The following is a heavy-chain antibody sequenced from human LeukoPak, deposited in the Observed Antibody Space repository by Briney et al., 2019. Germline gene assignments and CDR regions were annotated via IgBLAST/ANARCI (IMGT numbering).Heavy chain of an antibody. D-gene: IGHD1-26*01. CDR1: GGSISSYY. V-gene: IGHV4-59*08. CDR3: ARQGFYSGSYLFWFDP. CDR2: IYYSGST. Sequence: PSETLSLTCTVSGGSISSYYWSWIRQPPGKGLEWIGYIYYSGSTNYNPSLKSRVTISVDTSKNQFSLKLSSVTAADTAVYYCARQGFYSGSYLFWFDPWGQGTLVTASS. J-gene: IGHJ5*02.